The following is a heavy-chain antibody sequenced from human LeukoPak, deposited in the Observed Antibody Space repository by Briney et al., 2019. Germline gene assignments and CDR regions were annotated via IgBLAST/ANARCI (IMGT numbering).Heavy chain of an antibody. CDR3: GGGPFCGGGSCYGGPRGGVCNY. V-gene: IGHV1-69*01. J-gene: IGHJ4*02. Sequence: SVKVSCKASGGTFSSYAISWVRQAPGQGLEWMGGIIPIFGTANYAQKFQGRVTITADESTSTAYMELSSLRSEDTAVYYCGGGPFCGGGSCYGGPRGGVCNYGGQETLVPVPS. CDR1: GGTFSSYA. CDR2: IIPIFGTA. D-gene: IGHD2-15*01.